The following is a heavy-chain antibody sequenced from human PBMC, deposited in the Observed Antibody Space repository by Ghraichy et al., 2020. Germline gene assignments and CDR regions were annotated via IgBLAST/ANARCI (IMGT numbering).Heavy chain of an antibody. CDR3: ARGFGKQQLVIYYYYGMDV. CDR2: ISSSGSTI. CDR1: GFTFSSYE. V-gene: IGHV3-48*03. Sequence: GGSLRLSCAASGFTFSSYEMNWVRQAPGKGLEWVSYISSSGSTIYYADSVKGRFTISRDNAKNSLYLQMNSLRAEDTAVYYCARGFGKQQLVIYYYYGMDVWGQGTTVTVSS. D-gene: IGHD6-13*01. J-gene: IGHJ6*02.